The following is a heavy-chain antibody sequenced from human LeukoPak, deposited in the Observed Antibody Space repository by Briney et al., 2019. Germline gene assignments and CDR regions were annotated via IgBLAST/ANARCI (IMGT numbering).Heavy chain of an antibody. CDR1: GFTFSSYG. CDR2: IRYDGSNK. V-gene: IGHV3-30*02. J-gene: IGHJ4*02. Sequence: GGSLRLSCAASGFTFSSYGMHWVRQAPGKGLEWVAFIRYDGSNKYYADSVKGRFTISRDNSKNTLYLQMNSLRAEDTAVYYCAEERDTAMVTIDYWGQGTLVTVSS. D-gene: IGHD5-18*01. CDR3: AEERDTAMVTIDY.